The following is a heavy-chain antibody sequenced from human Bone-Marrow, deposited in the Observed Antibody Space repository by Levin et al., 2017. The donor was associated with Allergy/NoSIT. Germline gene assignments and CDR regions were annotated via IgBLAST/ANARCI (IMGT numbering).Heavy chain of an antibody. V-gene: IGHV3-30-3*01. Sequence: GESLKISCAASGFIFNNYAMHWVRQAPGKGLEWVAVISLDGSNKYYVDSVKGRFSISRDNSKNTLYLQMSSLRVEDTAVYYCARGGIHFDYWGQGTRVTVSS. J-gene: IGHJ4*02. D-gene: IGHD1-1*01. CDR3: ARGGIHFDY. CDR2: ISLDGSNK. CDR1: GFIFNNYA.